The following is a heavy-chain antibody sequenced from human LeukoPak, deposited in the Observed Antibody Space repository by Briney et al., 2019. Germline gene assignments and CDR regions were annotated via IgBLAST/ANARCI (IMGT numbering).Heavy chain of an antibody. CDR3: AREGYITMVRGVRSFDY. CDR2: ISYDGNNK. Sequence: GGSLRLSCAASEFSFNSYAMHWVRQAPGKGLEWVAVISYDGNNKYYADSVKGRFTISRDNSKNTLYLQMSSLRAEDTAVYYCAREGYITMVRGVRSFDYWGQGTLVTVSS. CDR1: EFSFNSYA. J-gene: IGHJ4*02. V-gene: IGHV3-30-3*01. D-gene: IGHD3-10*01.